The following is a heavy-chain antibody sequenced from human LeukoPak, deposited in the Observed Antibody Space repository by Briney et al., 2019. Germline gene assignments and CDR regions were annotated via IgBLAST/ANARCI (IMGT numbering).Heavy chain of an antibody. D-gene: IGHD5-24*01. J-gene: IGHJ4*03. Sequence: SETLSLTCAVYGGSFSLYYWSWIRQSPGKGLEWIAEIDHRGDTNYNPSVKSRVTISVDTSKNQFSLKVRSLSAADTAVYYCARGATISETGYFDFWGQGTLVTVSS. CDR2: IDHRGDT. CDR1: GGSFSLYY. CDR3: ARGATISETGYFDF. V-gene: IGHV4-34*01.